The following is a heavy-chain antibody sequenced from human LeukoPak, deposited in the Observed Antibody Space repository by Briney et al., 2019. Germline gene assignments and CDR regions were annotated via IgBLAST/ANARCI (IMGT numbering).Heavy chain of an antibody. D-gene: IGHD3-3*01. CDR2: IIPIFGTA. J-gene: IGHJ4*02. CDR1: GGTFSSYA. V-gene: IGHV1-69*13. CDR3: ARSNTIFGVVRYFDY. Sequence: SVKVSCKASGGTFSSYAISWVRQAPGQGLEWMGGIIPIFGTANYAQKFQGRVTITADESTSTAYMELSSLRSEDTAVYYCARSNTIFGVVRYFDYWGQGTLVTVSS.